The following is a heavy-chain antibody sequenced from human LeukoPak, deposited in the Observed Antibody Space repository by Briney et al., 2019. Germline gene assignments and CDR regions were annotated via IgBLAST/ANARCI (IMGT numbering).Heavy chain of an antibody. Sequence: APAKVSCKASGYTFTSYGISWVRQAPGQGLEWMGWISAYNGNTNYAQKLQGRVTMTTDTSTSTAYMELSSLRSEDTAVYYCARGPVITFGGVIVHSYFDYWGQGTLVTVSS. D-gene: IGHD3-16*02. J-gene: IGHJ4*02. CDR3: ARGPVITFGGVIVHSYFDY. V-gene: IGHV1-18*01. CDR1: GYTFTSYG. CDR2: ISAYNGNT.